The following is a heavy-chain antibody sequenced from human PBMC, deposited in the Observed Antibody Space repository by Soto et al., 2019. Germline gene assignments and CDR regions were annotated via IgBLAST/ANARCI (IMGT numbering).Heavy chain of an antibody. D-gene: IGHD2-2*01. V-gene: IGHV4-59*01. J-gene: IGHJ5*02. CDR1: GGSISSYY. Sequence: PSVTLSLPCTVSGGSISSYYWSWIRQPPRKGLEWIGYIYYSGSTNYNPSLKSRVTISVDTSKNQFSLKLSSVTAADTAVYYCARHLGYCSSTSCYPWFDPWGQGTLVTVSS. CDR3: ARHLGYCSSTSCYPWFDP. CDR2: IYYSGST.